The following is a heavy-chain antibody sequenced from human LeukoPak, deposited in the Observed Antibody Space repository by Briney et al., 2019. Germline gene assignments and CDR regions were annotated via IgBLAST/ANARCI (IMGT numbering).Heavy chain of an antibody. CDR3: ARGVAAAASNWFDP. Sequence: ASVKVSCKASGYTFTGYYMHWVRQAPGQGLEWWGWINPNSGGTNYAQTCQGRVTMTRDTSISTAYMELSRLRSYDTAVYYCARGVAAAASNWFDPWGQGTLVTVSS. CDR1: GYTFTGYY. D-gene: IGHD6-13*01. V-gene: IGHV1-2*02. CDR2: INPNSGGT. J-gene: IGHJ5*02.